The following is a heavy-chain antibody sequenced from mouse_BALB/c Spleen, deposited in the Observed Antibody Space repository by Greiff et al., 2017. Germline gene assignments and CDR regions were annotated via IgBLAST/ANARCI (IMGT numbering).Heavy chain of an antibody. CDR2: ISYSGST. CDR3: ARWRDTVGYAMDY. D-gene: IGHD1-1*01. V-gene: IGHV3-8*02. J-gene: IGHJ4*01. CDR1: GDSITSGY. Sequence: EVKLLESGPSLVKPSQTLSLTCSVTGDSITSGYWNWIRKFPGNKLEYMGYISYSGSTYYNPSLKSRISITRDTSKNQYYLQLNSVTTEDTATYYCARWRDTVGYAMDYWGQGTSVTVSS.